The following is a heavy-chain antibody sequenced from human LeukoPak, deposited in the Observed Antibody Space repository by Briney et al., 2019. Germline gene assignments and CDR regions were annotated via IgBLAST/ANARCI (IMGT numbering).Heavy chain of an antibody. Sequence: PGGSLRLSCAASGFTFSSYSMNWVRQAPGKGLEWVSYISSRSSSIYYADSVKGRFTISRDNAKNSLYLQMNSLRAEDTAVYYCARARTRYSVSYGGAFDIWGQGTMVTVSS. CDR3: ARARTRYSVSYGGAFDI. D-gene: IGHD1-26*01. V-gene: IGHV3-48*04. J-gene: IGHJ3*02. CDR2: ISSRSSSI. CDR1: GFTFSSYS.